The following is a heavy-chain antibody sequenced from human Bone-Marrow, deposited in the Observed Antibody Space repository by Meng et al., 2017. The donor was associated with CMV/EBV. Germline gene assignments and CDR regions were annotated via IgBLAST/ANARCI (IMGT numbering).Heavy chain of an antibody. CDR3: ASGRYYDFWSGYYTPADLCYYYGMDV. J-gene: IGHJ6*02. D-gene: IGHD3-3*01. CDR2: ISISSSYI. V-gene: IGHV3-21*01. Sequence: GGSLRLSCAASGFTFSSYSWNWVRQAPGKGLEWVSSISISSSYIYYADSVKGRFTISRDNSKNSLFLQMNSLRAEDTAVYYCASGRYYDFWSGYYTPADLCYYYGMDVWGQGTTVTVSS. CDR1: GFTFSSYS.